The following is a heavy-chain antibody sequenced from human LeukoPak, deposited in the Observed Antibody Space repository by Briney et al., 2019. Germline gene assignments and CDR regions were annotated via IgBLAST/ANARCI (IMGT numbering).Heavy chain of an antibody. CDR1: GGSISSGGYS. V-gene: IGHV4-30-4*07. J-gene: IGHJ5*02. Sequence: PSETLSLTCAVSGGSISSGGYSWSWIRQPPGKGLEWIGYISYSGSTYYNPSLKSRVTISVDTSKNQFSLKLSSVTAADTAVYYCARRVGYSPYNWFDPWGQGTLVTVSS. CDR2: ISYSGST. D-gene: IGHD3-22*01. CDR3: ARRVGYSPYNWFDP.